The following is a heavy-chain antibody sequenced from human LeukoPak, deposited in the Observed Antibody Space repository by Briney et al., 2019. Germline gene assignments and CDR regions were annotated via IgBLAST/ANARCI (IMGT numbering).Heavy chain of an antibody. J-gene: IGHJ3*02. CDR3: ARSRVQLWFAAFDI. CDR2: IRQDGSEK. V-gene: IGHV3-7*01. D-gene: IGHD5-18*01. CDR1: GFTFSSYW. Sequence: LTGGSLRLSCAASGFTFSSYWMSWVRQAPGKGLEWVANIRQDGSEKYYVDSVKGRFTISRDNAKNSLYLQMNSLRAEDTAVYYCARSRVQLWFAAFDIWGQGTMVTVSS.